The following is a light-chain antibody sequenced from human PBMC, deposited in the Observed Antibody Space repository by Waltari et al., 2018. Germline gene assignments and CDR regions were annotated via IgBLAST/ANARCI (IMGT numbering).Light chain of an antibody. CDR1: QSLVHSGGNAL. CDR2: KVS. J-gene: IGKJ2*01. V-gene: IGKV2-30*02. CDR3: RQGPHWPYT. Sequence: QSLVHSGGNALLVWLQRRPGQSPRRLIYKVSNRDSGVPDRFSGSGSCTDFTLEISRVEAEDVGVYYCRQGPHWPYTFSPGTKLDIK.